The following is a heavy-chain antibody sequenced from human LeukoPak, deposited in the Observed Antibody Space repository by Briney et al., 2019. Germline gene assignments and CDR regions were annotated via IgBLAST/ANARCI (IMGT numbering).Heavy chain of an antibody. CDR2: ISGSGGST. V-gene: IGHV3-23*01. CDR3: AKNGGGQCYSHLDS. D-gene: IGHD2-21*01. CDR1: GFTFSNYA. Sequence: RGSLRLSCAASGFTFSNYAMTWVRQAPGKGLEWVSGISGSGGSTYYVDSVKGRFTISRDNSKNTLYPQMNSLREEDTALYFCAKNGGGQCYSHLDSWGQGNLVTVSS. J-gene: IGHJ4*02.